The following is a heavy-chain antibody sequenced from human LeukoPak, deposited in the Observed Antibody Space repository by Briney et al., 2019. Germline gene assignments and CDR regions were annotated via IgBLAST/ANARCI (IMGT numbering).Heavy chain of an antibody. CDR2: IYYSGST. Sequence: SETLSLTCTVSGGSISSYYWSWIRQPPGKGLEWIGYIYYSGSTNYNPSLKSRVTISVDTSKNQFSLKLSSVTAADTAVYYCARDLRGINVAAKTNWFDPWGQGTLVTVSS. V-gene: IGHV4-59*01. CDR3: ARDLRGINVAAKTNWFDP. D-gene: IGHD2-15*01. CDR1: GGSISSYY. J-gene: IGHJ5*02.